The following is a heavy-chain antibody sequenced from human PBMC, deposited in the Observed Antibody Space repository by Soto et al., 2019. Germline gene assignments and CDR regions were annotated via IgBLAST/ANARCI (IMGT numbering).Heavy chain of an antibody. V-gene: IGHV3-30*18. D-gene: IGHD2-15*01. Sequence: GGSLRLSCAASGFTFSSYGMHWVRQAPGKGLEWVAVISYDGSNKYYADSVKGRFTISRDNSKNTLYLQMNSLRAEDTAVYYCAKDRGYCSGGSCYHKLDYYYGMDVWGQGTTVTVSS. CDR2: ISYDGSNK. J-gene: IGHJ6*02. CDR1: GFTFSSYG. CDR3: AKDRGYCSGGSCYHKLDYYYGMDV.